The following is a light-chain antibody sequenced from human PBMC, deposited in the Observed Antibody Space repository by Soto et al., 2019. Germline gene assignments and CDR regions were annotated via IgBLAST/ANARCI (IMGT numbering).Light chain of an antibody. CDR1: QSVSGSD. V-gene: IGKV3-20*01. Sequence: EVVLTQSPGTLSLSPGARATLSCRASQSVSGSDLAWYQQKPGQAPRLLISGVSNRATGTPDRFSGSGSGTDFTLTISSLEPEDFAVFYCHQYGISPPTFGPGTKVDI. J-gene: IGKJ1*01. CDR3: HQYGISPPT. CDR2: GVS.